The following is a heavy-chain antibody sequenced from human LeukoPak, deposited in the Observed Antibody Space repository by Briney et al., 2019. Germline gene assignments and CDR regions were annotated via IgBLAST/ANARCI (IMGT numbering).Heavy chain of an antibody. J-gene: IGHJ4*02. Sequence: GASVKVSCKASGYTFTSYYMHWVRQAPGQGLEWMGIINPSGGSSSYAQKFQGRFTMTRDTSTSTVYMELRSMRYEDTAVYCCARGSFWSGYYMVTDYWGQGTLVTVSS. CDR2: INPSGGSS. D-gene: IGHD3-3*01. CDR3: ARGSFWSGYYMVTDY. CDR1: GYTFTSYY. V-gene: IGHV1-46*03.